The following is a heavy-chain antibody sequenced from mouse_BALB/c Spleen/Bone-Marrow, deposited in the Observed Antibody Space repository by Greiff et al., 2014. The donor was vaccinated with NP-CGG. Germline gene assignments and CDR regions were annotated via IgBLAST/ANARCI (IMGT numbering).Heavy chain of an antibody. Sequence: QVQLQQSGPGLVKPGALVKISCQTSGYTLRSYDITWVKKRPGQGLEWIGWIYPGDGSTKYNEKFKGKATLTADKSSSTAYMQLSSLTSDNSAVYFCASSGDSSVYGFAYWGQGTLFTVSA. CDR2: IYPGDGST. V-gene: IGHV1S56*01. CDR1: GYTLRSYD. J-gene: IGHJ3*01. D-gene: IGHD3-2*01. CDR3: ASSGDSSVYGFAY.